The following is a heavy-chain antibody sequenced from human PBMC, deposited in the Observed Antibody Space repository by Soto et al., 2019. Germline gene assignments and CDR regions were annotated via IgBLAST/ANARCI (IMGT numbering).Heavy chain of an antibody. CDR3: ARLGYSSGWDY. Sequence: PGGSLRLACAASGFTFSSYLMHWARQAPGKGLLWVSRINSDGSHTIYADSVKGRFTISRDNAKNTLYLQMNSLRAEDTAVYYCARLGYSSGWDYWAKRTLVTVSS. D-gene: IGHD6-19*01. V-gene: IGHV3-74*01. CDR1: GFTFSSYL. CDR2: INSDGSHT. J-gene: IGHJ4*02.